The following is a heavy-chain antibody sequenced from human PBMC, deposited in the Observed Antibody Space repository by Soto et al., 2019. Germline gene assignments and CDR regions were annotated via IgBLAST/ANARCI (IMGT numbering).Heavy chain of an antibody. CDR1: GGTFSSYT. CDR2: IIPILGIA. Sequence: ASVKVSCKASGGTFSSYTISWVRQAPGQGLEWMGRIIPILGIANYAQKFQGRVTFTADKSTSTAYMELSSLRSEDTAVYYCARSGSKSSGWYSDTSNGYYFDYWGQGTLVTVSS. CDR3: ARSGSKSSGWYSDTSNGYYFDY. V-gene: IGHV1-69*02. J-gene: IGHJ4*02. D-gene: IGHD6-19*01.